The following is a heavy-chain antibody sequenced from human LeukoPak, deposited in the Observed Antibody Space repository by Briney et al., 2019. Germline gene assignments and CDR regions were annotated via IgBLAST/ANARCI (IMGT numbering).Heavy chain of an antibody. J-gene: IGHJ4*02. Sequence: SETLSLTCAVYGGSFSGYYWSWIRQPPEKGLEWIGEINHVGATNYNPSLKSRVTISVDTSKNQFSLKLSSVTAADTAVYYCARVYSYGTIDYWGQGTLVTVSS. V-gene: IGHV4-34*01. D-gene: IGHD5-18*01. CDR3: ARVYSYGTIDY. CDR1: GGSFSGYY. CDR2: INHVGAT.